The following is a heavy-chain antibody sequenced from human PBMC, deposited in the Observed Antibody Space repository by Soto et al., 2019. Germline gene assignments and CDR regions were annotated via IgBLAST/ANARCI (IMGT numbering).Heavy chain of an antibody. D-gene: IGHD5-18*01. CDR3: ARKRGYSYGDFDY. J-gene: IGHJ4*02. CDR2: IYYSGST. V-gene: IGHV4-59*08. Sequence: PSETLSLTCTVAGGSSISYDWSWIRQPPGKGLEWIGYIYYSGSTNYNPSLKSRVTISVDTSKNQFSLKLSSVTAADTAVYYCARKRGYSYGDFDYWGQGTLVTVSS. CDR1: GGSSISYD.